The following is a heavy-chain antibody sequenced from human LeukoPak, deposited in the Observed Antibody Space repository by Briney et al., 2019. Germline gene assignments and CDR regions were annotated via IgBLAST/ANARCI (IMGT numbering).Heavy chain of an antibody. V-gene: IGHV1-18*01. J-gene: IGHJ3*02. Sequence: ASVKVSCKASGYSFNRYCVRWVRQAPGQGLEWLGWIGAFNGNTNYAQNFQGRVTMTADTSTTTAYMELRSLSSDDTAVYYCARDLLASDGHENHFEDTFDIWGQGTMVIVSS. CDR1: GYSFNRYC. CDR3: ARDLLASDGHENHFEDTFDI. D-gene: IGHD3-9*01. CDR2: IGAFNGNT.